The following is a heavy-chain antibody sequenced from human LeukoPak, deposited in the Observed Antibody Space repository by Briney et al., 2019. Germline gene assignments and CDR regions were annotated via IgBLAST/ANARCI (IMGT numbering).Heavy chain of an antibody. V-gene: IGHV4-34*01. Sequence: PSETLSLTCAVYGGSFSGYYWSWIRQPPGKGLEWIGEINHSGSTNYNPSLKSRVTISVDTSKNQFSLKLSSVSAADTAVYYCASTYYDFSRSAFDIWGQGTMVTVSS. D-gene: IGHD3-3*01. CDR2: INHSGST. J-gene: IGHJ3*02. CDR3: ASTYYDFSRSAFDI. CDR1: GGSFSGYY.